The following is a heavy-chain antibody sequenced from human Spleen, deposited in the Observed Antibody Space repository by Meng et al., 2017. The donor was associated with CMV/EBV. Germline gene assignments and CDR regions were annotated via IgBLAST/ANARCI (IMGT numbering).Heavy chain of an antibody. D-gene: IGHD6-19*01. CDR3: AKDRQWLVRGWFDP. CDR1: GFTVTCNY. Sequence: ASGFTVTCNYMSWVRQAPGKGLEWVSFIYSDGSTHYADSVKGRFTISRDNSKNTLFLQMNSLRVEDTAVYYCAKDRQWLVRGWFDPWGQGTLVTVSS. V-gene: IGHV3-53*01. J-gene: IGHJ5*02. CDR2: IYSDGST.